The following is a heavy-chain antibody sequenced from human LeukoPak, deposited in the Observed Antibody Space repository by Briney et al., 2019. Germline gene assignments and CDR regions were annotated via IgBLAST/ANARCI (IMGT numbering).Heavy chain of an antibody. CDR2: ISISGTKT. Sequence: GGSLRLSCAASEFYFSTHAMTWVRQAPGKGLEWVSAISISGTKTYYADSVKGRFTISRDNSKNTLYLQMYSLRAEDTAVYYCANEIRPNDYWGQGTLVTVSS. CDR1: EFYFSTHA. CDR3: ANEIRPNDY. V-gene: IGHV3-23*01. J-gene: IGHJ4*02. D-gene: IGHD4-17*01.